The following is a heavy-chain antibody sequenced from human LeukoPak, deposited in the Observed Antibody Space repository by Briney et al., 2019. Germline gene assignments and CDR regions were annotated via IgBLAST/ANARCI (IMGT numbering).Heavy chain of an antibody. J-gene: IGHJ3*02. Sequence: SETLSLTCTVSGGSISTSNYYWGWLRQPPGKGLEWIGNIFYSGSTYYSPSLRSRVTISVDTSKNQFSLQLNSVTPEDTAVYYCARDLNYGGDDAFDIWGQGTMVTVSS. V-gene: IGHV4-39*07. CDR2: IFYSGST. CDR3: ARDLNYGGDDAFDI. CDR1: GGSISTSNYY. D-gene: IGHD4-23*01.